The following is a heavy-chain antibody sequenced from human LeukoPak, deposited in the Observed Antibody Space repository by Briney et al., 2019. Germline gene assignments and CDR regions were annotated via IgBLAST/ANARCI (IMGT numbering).Heavy chain of an antibody. V-gene: IGHV4-38-2*02. J-gene: IGHJ3*01. CDR3: ARDLSLLGAFDV. Sequence: SETLSLTCTVSGYSISSGYYWGWIRQPPGKGLEYIGAIYHSGSTDYNPSLKSRVTISVDTTKNQFSLKVNSVTAADTAIYYCARDLSLLGAFDVWGQGTLVTVSS. CDR1: GYSISSGYY. D-gene: IGHD3-16*01. CDR2: IYHSGST.